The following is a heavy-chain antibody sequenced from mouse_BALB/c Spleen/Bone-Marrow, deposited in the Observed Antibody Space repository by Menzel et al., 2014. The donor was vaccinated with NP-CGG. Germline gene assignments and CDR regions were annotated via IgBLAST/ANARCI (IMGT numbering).Heavy chain of an antibody. J-gene: IGHJ1*01. CDR3: ARSRDGYFDV. CDR2: IATGSGST. CDR1: GYTFTSYW. Sequence: DLVKPGASVKLSCKASGYTFTSYWINWIKQRPGQGLEWIGRIATGSGSTYHNEMFKGKATLTVDTSSSTAYIQLSSLSSEDSAVYFCARSRDGYFDVWGAGTTVTVSS. V-gene: IGHV1S41*01.